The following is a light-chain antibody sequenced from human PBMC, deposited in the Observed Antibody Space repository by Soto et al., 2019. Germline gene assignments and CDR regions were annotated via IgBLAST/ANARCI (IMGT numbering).Light chain of an antibody. CDR2: DDA. Sequence: DIQMTQSPSTLSAFVGDRVTITCRASQSMSSWLAWHQQKPGIAPKFLIHDDASLESGVPSGFSGRGSGTEFTLTTNSLQPDDFATYYCQQDNGSLWTFGQGTKVEI. V-gene: IGKV1-5*01. CDR1: QSMSSW. CDR3: QQDNGSLWT. J-gene: IGKJ1*01.